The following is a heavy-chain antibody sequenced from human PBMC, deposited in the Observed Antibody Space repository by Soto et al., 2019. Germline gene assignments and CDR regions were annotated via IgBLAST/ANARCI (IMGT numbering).Heavy chain of an antibody. CDR1: GDSIMRDSYY. CDR3: ARGVDSGKLYACES. V-gene: IGHV4-31*03. D-gene: IGHD5-12*01. J-gene: IGHJ4*02. CDR2: IYYSGTT. Sequence: QVQLQESGPGLVKPSQTLSLTCTVSGDSIMRDSYYWNWIRQPPGQGLEWIGYIYYSGTTAYNPSLNTRVTRSPDTSKNQFSLNLSSVTAADTAVYYCARGVDSGKLYACESWGQGTQVTVSS.